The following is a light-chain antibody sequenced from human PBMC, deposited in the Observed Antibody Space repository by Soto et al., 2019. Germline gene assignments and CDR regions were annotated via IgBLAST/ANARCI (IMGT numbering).Light chain of an antibody. CDR3: SSYTSSSTHGV. Sequence: QSVLTQPASVSGSPGQSITLSCTGTSSEVGGYNYVSWYQQHPGKAPKLMIYDVRNRPSGVSTRFSGSKSGITASLTISGLHAEDEADYYRSSYTSSSTHGVFGGRTLRTVL. CDR2: DVR. CDR1: SSEVGGYNY. V-gene: IGLV2-14*01. J-gene: IGLJ2*01.